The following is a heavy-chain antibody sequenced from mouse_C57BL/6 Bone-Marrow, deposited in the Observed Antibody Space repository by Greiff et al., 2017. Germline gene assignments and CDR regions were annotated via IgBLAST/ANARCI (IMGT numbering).Heavy chain of an antibody. CDR2: IYPGDGDT. Sequence: QVQLQQSGPELVKPGASVKISCKASGYAFSSSWMNWVKQRPGKGLEWIGRIYPGDGDTNYNGKFKGKATLTADKSSSTAYMQLSSLTSEDSAVYFFASGYFDVWGTGTTVTVSS. J-gene: IGHJ1*03. CDR1: GYAFSSSW. CDR3: ASGYFDV. V-gene: IGHV1-82*01.